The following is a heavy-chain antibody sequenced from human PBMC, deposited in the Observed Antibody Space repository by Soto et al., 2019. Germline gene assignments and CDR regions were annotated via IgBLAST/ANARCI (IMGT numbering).Heavy chain of an antibody. D-gene: IGHD5-18*01. CDR3: ARLWPAFDY. CDR2: IYYSGST. J-gene: IGHJ4*02. Sequence: SQTLSLTCTVSGGSISSSSYYWGWIRQPPGKGLEWIGSIYYSGSTYYNPSLKSRVTLSVDTSKNQFSLKLSAVTAADTAVYYFARLWPAFDYWGQGTLVTVS. CDR1: GGSISSSSYY. V-gene: IGHV4-39*01.